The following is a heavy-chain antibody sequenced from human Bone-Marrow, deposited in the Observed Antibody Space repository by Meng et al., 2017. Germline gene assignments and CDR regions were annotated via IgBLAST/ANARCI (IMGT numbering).Heavy chain of an antibody. V-gene: IGHV4-34*01. CDR2: INHSGST. CDR3: ARGPTTMAHDFDY. CDR1: GGSFSDYY. Sequence: QVRVQQSGPGLLKPPETLSLTCVVSGGSFSDYYWSWIRQPPGKGLEWIGEINHSGSTNYNPSLEGRATISVDTSQNNLSLRLSSVTAADSAVYYCARGPTTMAHDFDYWGQGTLVTVSS. D-gene: IGHD4-11*01. J-gene: IGHJ4*02.